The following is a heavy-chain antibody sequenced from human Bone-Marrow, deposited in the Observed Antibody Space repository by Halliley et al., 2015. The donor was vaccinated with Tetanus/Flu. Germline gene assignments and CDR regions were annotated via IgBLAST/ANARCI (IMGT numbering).Heavy chain of an antibody. CDR1: GGSISSDDSY. D-gene: IGHD6-13*01. CDR3: ARGRAAAGLFDS. Sequence: TLSLTCTVSGGSISSDDSYWSWIRQHPGKGLEWIGFIHYTGSTSFNPSLTSRVTTSVDTSKNQFSLKLSSVTAADTAVYYCARGRAAAGLFDSWGQGTVVTVSS. J-gene: IGHJ4*02. V-gene: IGHV4-31*03. CDR2: IHYTGST.